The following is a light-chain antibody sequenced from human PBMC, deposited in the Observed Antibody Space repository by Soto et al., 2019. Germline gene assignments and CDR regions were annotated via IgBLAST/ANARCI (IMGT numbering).Light chain of an antibody. Sequence: QSVLTQPASVSGSPGQSITLSCTRTSSGVENYNLVSWYQHRPGKAPKLIIYEGSQRPSGVSDRFSGSKSGNTASLTISGLRTEDEADYSCSSYAGAVVFGGGTKLTVL. CDR1: SSGVENYNL. V-gene: IGLV2-23*01. CDR2: EGS. J-gene: IGLJ2*01. CDR3: SSYAGAVV.